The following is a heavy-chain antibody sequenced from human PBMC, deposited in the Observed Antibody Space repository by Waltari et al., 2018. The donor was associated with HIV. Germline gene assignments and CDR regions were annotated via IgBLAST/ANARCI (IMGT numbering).Heavy chain of an antibody. Sequence: QVQLVESGGGLVKPGGSLRLSCAASGFTFSDYYMSWLRQAPGKGLEWVSYISSSSSYTNYADSVKGRFTISRDNAKNSLYLQMNSLRAEDTAVYYCARDQAPAVNYDPFDYWGQGTLVTVSS. D-gene: IGHD3-22*01. CDR2: ISSSSSYT. J-gene: IGHJ4*02. CDR3: ARDQAPAVNYDPFDY. CDR1: GFTFSDYY. V-gene: IGHV3-11*05.